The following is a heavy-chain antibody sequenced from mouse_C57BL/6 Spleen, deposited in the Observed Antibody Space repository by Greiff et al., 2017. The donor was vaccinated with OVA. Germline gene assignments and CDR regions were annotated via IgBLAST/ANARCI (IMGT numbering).Heavy chain of an antibody. J-gene: IGHJ1*03. CDR2: IWSGGGT. Sequence: VQLVESGPGLVQPSQSLSITCTVSGFSLTSYCVHWVRQSPGKGLEWLGVIWSGGGTDYNAATLSSLGITKDNSKSQVFFKMNSLQADDTAIYYFAANYCSSSYGYFDVWGTGTTVTVSS. CDR3: AANYCSSSYGYFDV. V-gene: IGHV2-5*01. CDR1: GFSLTSYC. D-gene: IGHD1-1*01.